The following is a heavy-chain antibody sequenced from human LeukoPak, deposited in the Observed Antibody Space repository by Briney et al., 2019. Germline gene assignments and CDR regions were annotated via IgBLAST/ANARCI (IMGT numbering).Heavy chain of an antibody. J-gene: IGHJ3*01. CDR2: IHHSGST. Sequence: SETLSLTCTVSGGSISSFDWSWIRQPPGKGLEWIGYIHHSGSTNYSPSLKSRVTISVDTSKNRFSLRLSSLTAADTAVYFCAGGGWSFDAFDFWGQGTMVTVSS. CDR1: GGSISSFD. D-gene: IGHD6-19*01. CDR3: AGGGWSFDAFDF. V-gene: IGHV4-59*08.